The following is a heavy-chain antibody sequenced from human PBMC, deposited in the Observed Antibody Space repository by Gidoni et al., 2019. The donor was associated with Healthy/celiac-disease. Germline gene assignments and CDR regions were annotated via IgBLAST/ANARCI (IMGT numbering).Heavy chain of an antibody. J-gene: IGHJ6*02. CDR3: ATGTSDIVVVPAAMGDYYYYGMDV. CDR2: INHSGST. Sequence: QVQLQQWGAGLLKPSETLSLTCAVYGGSFSGYYWSWIRQPPGKGLEWMGEINHSGSTNYNPSLKSRVTISVDTSKNQFSLKLSSVTAADTAVYYCATGTSDIVVVPAAMGDYYYYGMDVWGQGTTVTVSS. D-gene: IGHD2-2*01. CDR1: GGSFSGYY. V-gene: IGHV4-34*01.